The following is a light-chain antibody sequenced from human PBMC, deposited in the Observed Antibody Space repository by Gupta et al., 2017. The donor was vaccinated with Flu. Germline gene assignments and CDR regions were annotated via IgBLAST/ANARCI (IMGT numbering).Light chain of an antibody. J-gene: IGLJ3*02. CDR1: TSNIGSNL. Sequence: QSVLTQPPSASGTPGQRVTVSCSGSTSNIGSNLVTWYQHLPGTAPRLLIYSDNQRPSGLRDRFSGSKSGTSASLAISGLQSEDEGDYYCAAWDDSVNGWVFGGGTKLTVL. V-gene: IGLV1-44*01. CDR3: AAWDDSVNGWV. CDR2: SDN.